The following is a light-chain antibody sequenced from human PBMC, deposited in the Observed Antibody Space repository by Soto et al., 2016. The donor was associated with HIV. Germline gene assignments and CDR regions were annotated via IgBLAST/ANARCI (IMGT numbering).Light chain of an antibody. CDR1: QSISSY. J-gene: IGKJ2*01. V-gene: IGKV1-6*01. CDR2: AAS. CDR3: LQDYNYPYT. Sequence: IQMTQSPSSLSASVGDRVTITCRASQSISSYLNWYQQKPGKAPKLLIYAASSLGSGVPLRFSGSGSGTDFTLTISSLQPEDSASYFCLQDYNYPYTFGQGTKLEIK.